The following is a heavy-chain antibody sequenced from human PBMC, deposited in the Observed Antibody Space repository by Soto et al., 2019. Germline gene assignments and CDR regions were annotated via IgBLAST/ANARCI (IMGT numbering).Heavy chain of an antibody. CDR2: ISSSGSTI. Sequence: EVQLVESGGGLVQPGGSLRLSCAASGFTFSGYEMNWVRQAPGKGLEWVSYISSSGSTIYYADSVKGRFTISRDNAKNSLYLQMNSLRAEDTAVYYCAREIYWGGYEFDPWGQGTLVTVSS. J-gene: IGHJ5*02. CDR3: AREIYWGGYEFDP. V-gene: IGHV3-48*03. D-gene: IGHD5-12*01. CDR1: GFTFSGYE.